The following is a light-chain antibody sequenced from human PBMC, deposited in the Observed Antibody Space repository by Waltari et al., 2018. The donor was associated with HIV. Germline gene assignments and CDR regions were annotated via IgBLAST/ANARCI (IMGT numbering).Light chain of an antibody. Sequence: DIQMTQSPSSLSASVGDRVTITCRASQSINSLLHWYQQKPGRAPSLLIFAASSLQSGVPSRFSGNGSGTDFTLTISSLQPEDFAIYFCQQSFIPPLTFGGGTRVEIK. J-gene: IGKJ4*01. CDR2: AAS. CDR1: QSINSL. V-gene: IGKV1-39*01. CDR3: QQSFIPPLT.